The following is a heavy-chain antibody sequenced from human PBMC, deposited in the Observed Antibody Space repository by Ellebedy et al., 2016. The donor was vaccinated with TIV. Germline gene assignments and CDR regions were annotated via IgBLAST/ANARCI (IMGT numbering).Heavy chain of an antibody. CDR1: GGSIDGSPYY. Sequence: MPSETLSLTCTVSGGSIDGSPYYWAWIRQPPGKGLQWVASIFHSGYTYYNLTLKNRLTISVDTSKNQFSLNLNSVTAADTAVYYCAESINAGGDYAQWYFDLWGRGTLVTVSP. CDR3: AESINAGGDYAQWYFDL. V-gene: IGHV4-39*07. D-gene: IGHD4/OR15-4a*01. CDR2: IFHSGYT. J-gene: IGHJ2*01.